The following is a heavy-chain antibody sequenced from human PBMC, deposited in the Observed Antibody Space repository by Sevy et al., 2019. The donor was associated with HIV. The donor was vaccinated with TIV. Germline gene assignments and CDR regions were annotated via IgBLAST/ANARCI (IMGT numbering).Heavy chain of an antibody. CDR3: ARDEGEQLLCAITGPTGFDP. CDR1: GYTFTSYG. J-gene: IGHJ5*02. Sequence: ASVKVSCKASGYTFTSYGVSWVRQDPGQGLEWMGWISAYNGNTKYARKLQGRVTMTTDTYTRTAYRELTSLRSDDTDVYYCARDEGEQLLCAITGPTGFDPWGQGTLVTVSA. V-gene: IGHV1-18*01. CDR2: ISAYNGNT. D-gene: IGHD6-19*01.